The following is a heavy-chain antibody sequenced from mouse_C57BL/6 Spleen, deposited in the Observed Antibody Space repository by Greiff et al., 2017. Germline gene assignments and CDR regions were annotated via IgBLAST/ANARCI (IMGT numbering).Heavy chain of an antibody. CDR2: ISGGGGNT. D-gene: IGHD2-4*01. Sequence: EVKLMESGGGLVKPGGSLKLSCAASGFTFSSYTMSWVRQTPEKRLEWVATISGGGGNTYYPDSVKGRFTISRDNAKNTLYLQMSSLRSEDTALYYCARHVYDYDAYAMDYWGQGTSVTVSS. CDR1: GFTFSSYT. J-gene: IGHJ4*01. CDR3: ARHVYDYDAYAMDY. V-gene: IGHV5-9*01.